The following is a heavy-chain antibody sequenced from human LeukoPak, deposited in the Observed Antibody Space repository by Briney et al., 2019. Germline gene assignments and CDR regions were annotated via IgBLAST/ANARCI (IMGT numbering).Heavy chain of an antibody. CDR3: TRRRAGSSWADY. Sequence: SETLSLTCTVSGGSINSSSYYWGWIRHPPGKGLEWIAAVSYSGSTYYNPSLKSRLTIAVDTSKSQFSLKVNSVTAADTAVYYCTRRRAGSSWADYWGQGTLVTVSA. CDR1: GGSINSSSYY. J-gene: IGHJ4*02. D-gene: IGHD6-13*01. CDR2: VSYSGST. V-gene: IGHV4-39*01.